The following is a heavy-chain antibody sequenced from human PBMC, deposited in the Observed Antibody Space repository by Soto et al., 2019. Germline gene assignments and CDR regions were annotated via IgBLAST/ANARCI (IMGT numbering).Heavy chain of an antibody. CDR2: IIPILGIA. CDR3: ARDGNGDFNYYYYYMDV. J-gene: IGHJ6*03. V-gene: IGHV1-69*08. CDR1: GGTFSSYT. Sequence: QVQLVQSGAEVKKPGSSVKVSCKASGGTFSSYTISWVRQAPGQGLEWMGRIIPILGIANYAQKFQGRVTITADKSTSTAYMELSSLSSEDTAVYYCARDGNGDFNYYYYYMDVWGKGTTVTVSS. D-gene: IGHD4-17*01.